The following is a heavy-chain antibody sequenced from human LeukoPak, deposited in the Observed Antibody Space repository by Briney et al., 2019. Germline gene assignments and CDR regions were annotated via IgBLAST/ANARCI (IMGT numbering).Heavy chain of an antibody. CDR2: IYSGGST. CDR1: GFTVSSSY. V-gene: IGHV3-66*01. J-gene: IGHJ4*02. Sequence: GGSLRLSCAASGFTVSSSYMSWVRQAPGKGLEWVSVIYSGGSTYYADSVKGRFTISRDNSKNTLYLQMNSLRAEDTAVYYCAREGCSSTSCPGSFDYWGQGTLVTASS. D-gene: IGHD2-2*01. CDR3: AREGCSSTSCPGSFDY.